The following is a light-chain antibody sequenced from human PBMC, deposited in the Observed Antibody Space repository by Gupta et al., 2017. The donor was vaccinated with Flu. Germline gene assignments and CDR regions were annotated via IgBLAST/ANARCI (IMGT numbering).Light chain of an antibody. V-gene: IGKV1-5*03. CDR2: KAA. J-gene: IGKJ1*01. CDR1: QSRSTA. Sequence: PATLAASVGDRVTITCRASQSRSTAVAWYQQKPGKAPKLLVVKAARVQRGVHSKFSGSVSGTECNITIDSLQPGDFATYDCKQENYFPWTFGQGTKVE. CDR3: KQENYFPWT.